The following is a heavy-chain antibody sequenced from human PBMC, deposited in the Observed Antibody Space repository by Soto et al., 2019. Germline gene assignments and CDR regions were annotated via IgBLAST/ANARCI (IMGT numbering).Heavy chain of an antibody. Sequence: EVQLVESGGGLVQPGESLRLSCAACGFTFSSYWMHWVRQAPGKGLVWVSRINSDGSTRSYADSVKGRFTISRDNAKNTLYLQMNNLSAEDTAVYYCARVGTGNWYFDLWGRGTLVTVSS. CDR1: GFTFSSYW. CDR2: INSDGSTR. V-gene: IGHV3-74*01. J-gene: IGHJ2*01. D-gene: IGHD1-1*01. CDR3: ARVGTGNWYFDL.